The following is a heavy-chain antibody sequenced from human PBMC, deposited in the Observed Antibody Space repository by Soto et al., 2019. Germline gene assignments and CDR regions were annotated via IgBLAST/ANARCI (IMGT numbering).Heavy chain of an antibody. CDR3: ARGRVVLLWFGDHNWFGP. D-gene: IGHD3-10*01. V-gene: IGHV4-34*01. CDR2: INHSGST. Sequence: QVQLQQWGAGLLKPSETLSLTCAVYGGSFSGYYWSWIRQPPGKGLEWIGEINHSGSTNYNPSLKSRVTISVDTSKNQFSLKLSSVTAADTAVYYCARGRVVLLWFGDHNWFGPWGQGTLVTVSS. CDR1: GGSFSGYY. J-gene: IGHJ5*02.